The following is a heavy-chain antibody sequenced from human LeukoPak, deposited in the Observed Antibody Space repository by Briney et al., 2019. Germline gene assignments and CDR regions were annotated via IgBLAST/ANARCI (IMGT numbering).Heavy chain of an antibody. CDR1: GGSFSGYY. CDR2: INHSGST. Sequence: PSETLSLTCAVYGGSFSGYYWSWIRQPPGKGLEWIGEINHSGSTNYNPSLKSRVTISVDTSKNQFSLKLSSVTAADTAVYYCARVGYYYGSGSSLYYFDYWGQATLVTVPS. J-gene: IGHJ4*02. CDR3: ARVGYYYGSGSSLYYFDY. V-gene: IGHV4-34*01. D-gene: IGHD3-10*01.